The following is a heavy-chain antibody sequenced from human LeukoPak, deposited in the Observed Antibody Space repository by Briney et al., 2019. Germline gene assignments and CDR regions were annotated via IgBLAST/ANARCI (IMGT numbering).Heavy chain of an antibody. CDR1: GGSISSGGYY. D-gene: IGHD4-17*01. Sequence: SETLSLTCTVSGGSISSGGYYWSWIRQPPGKGLEWIGYIYHSGSTYYNPSLKSRVTISVDTSKNQFSLKLSSVTAADTAVYYCARRGYGDPHVRHDYWGQGTLVTVSS. V-gene: IGHV4-30-2*01. CDR3: ARRGYGDPHVRHDY. J-gene: IGHJ4*02. CDR2: IYHSGST.